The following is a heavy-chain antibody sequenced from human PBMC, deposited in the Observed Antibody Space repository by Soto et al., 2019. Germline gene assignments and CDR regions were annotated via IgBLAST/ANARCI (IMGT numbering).Heavy chain of an antibody. CDR3: ARGRLYDAFDI. D-gene: IGHD2-8*01. CDR1: GCTFTSYE. J-gene: IGHJ3*02. V-gene: IGHV1-8*01. CDR2: MNPNSGNT. Sequence: VSVKVSCKAFGCTFTSYEINWVRQATGQGLEWMGWMNPNSGNTGYAQKFQGRVTMTRNTSISTAYMELSSLRSEDTAVYYCARGRLYDAFDIWVQGTMVTVSS.